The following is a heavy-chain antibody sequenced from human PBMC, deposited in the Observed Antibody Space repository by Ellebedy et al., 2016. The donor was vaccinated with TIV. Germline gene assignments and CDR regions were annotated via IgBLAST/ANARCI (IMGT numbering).Heavy chain of an antibody. V-gene: IGHV3-23*01. Sequence: PGGSLRLSCVASGFSFSTFAIHWVRQAPGKGLEWVSAISNSGDTTYNADSLKARFTISRDNAKNTLYLQMNSLRDEDTAVYYCARSGVPLDYWGQGTLVTVSS. CDR2: ISNSGDTT. D-gene: IGHD3-3*01. CDR1: GFSFSTFA. CDR3: ARSGVPLDY. J-gene: IGHJ4*02.